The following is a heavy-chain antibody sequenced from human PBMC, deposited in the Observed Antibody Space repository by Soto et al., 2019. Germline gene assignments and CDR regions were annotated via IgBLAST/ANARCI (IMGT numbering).Heavy chain of an antibody. V-gene: IGHV4-30-4*01. J-gene: IGHJ4*02. Sequence: SETLSLTCTVSGGSISSGGYFWSWIRQPPGKGLEWIGYIYYSGSTYYNPSLKSRVTISVDTSKNQFSLKLSSVTAADAAVYYCATRRGGYDPHLRYWGQGTLVTVSS. CDR1: GGSISSGGYF. CDR2: IYYSGST. CDR3: ATRRGGYDPHLRY. D-gene: IGHD3-16*01.